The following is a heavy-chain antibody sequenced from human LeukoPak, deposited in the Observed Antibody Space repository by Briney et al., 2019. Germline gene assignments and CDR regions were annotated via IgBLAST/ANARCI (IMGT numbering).Heavy chain of an antibody. CDR2: INTDGSST. Sequence: GGSLRLSCAASGFTFSSYWMHWVRQAPGKGLVWVSRINTDGSSTSYADSVKGRFTISRDNAKNTLYLQMNSLRAEDTAVYYCAREIRTSHWAGYFDYWGQGTLVTVSS. J-gene: IGHJ4*02. CDR3: AREIRTSHWAGYFDY. V-gene: IGHV3-74*01. CDR1: GFTFSSYW. D-gene: IGHD2-2*01.